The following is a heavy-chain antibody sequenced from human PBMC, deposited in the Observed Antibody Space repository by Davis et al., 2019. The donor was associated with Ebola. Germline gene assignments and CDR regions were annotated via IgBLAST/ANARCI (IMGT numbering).Heavy chain of an antibody. J-gene: IGHJ1*01. CDR2: ISSSGSTI. V-gene: IGHV3-48*03. CDR3: AKEPYGGDGEYFQH. D-gene: IGHD4-23*01. CDR1: GFTFSSYE. Sequence: GGSLRLSCAASGFTFSSYEMNWVRQAPGKGLEWVSYISSSGSTIYYADSVKGRFTISRDNAKNTLYLQMNSLRAEDTAVYYCAKEPYGGDGEYFQHWGQGTLVTVSS.